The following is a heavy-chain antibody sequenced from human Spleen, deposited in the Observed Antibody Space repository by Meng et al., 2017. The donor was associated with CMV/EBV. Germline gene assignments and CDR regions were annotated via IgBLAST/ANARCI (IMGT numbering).Heavy chain of an antibody. CDR3: AKDLLPYYYYGMDV. V-gene: IGHV3-11*04. J-gene: IGHJ6*02. CDR2: ISVSGNTI. CDR1: TFTFSDYY. Sequence: GGSLRLSCAASTFTFSDYYMSWIRQAPGKGLEWVSYISVSGNTIYYADSVKGRFTISRDNSKNTLYLQMNSLRAEDTAVYYCAKDLLPYYYYGMDVWGQGTTVTVSS.